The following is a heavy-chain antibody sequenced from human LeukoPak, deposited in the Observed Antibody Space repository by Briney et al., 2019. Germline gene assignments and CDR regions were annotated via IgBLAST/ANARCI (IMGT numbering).Heavy chain of an antibody. J-gene: IGHJ4*02. V-gene: IGHV1-46*01. Sequence: ASVKVSCKASGYTFTSYYMHWVRQAPGQGLEWMGIINPSGDSTSYAQKFQGRVTMTRDTSTSTVYMELSSLRSEDTAVYYCARETEVAYADYWGQGTLVTVSS. D-gene: IGHD2-15*01. CDR2: INPSGDST. CDR3: ARETEVAYADY. CDR1: GYTFTSYY.